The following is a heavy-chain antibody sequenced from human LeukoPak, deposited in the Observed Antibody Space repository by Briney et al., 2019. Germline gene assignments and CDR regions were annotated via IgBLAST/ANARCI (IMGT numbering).Heavy chain of an antibody. CDR1: GYTFTGYY. Sequence: GASVKVSCKASGYTFTGYYMHWVRQAPGQGLEWMGWINPNSGGTNYAQKFQGRVTMTRDTSISTAYMELSRLRSDDTAVYYCARSHFYDSSGFSDYYYGMDVWGQGTTVTVSS. D-gene: IGHD3-22*01. CDR3: ARSHFYDSSGFSDYYYGMDV. CDR2: INPNSGGT. V-gene: IGHV1-2*02. J-gene: IGHJ6*02.